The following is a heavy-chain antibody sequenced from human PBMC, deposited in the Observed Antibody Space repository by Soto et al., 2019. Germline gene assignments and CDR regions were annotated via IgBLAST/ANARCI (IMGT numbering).Heavy chain of an antibody. V-gene: IGHV3-23*01. J-gene: IGHJ6*03. CDR3: AKDFRPTDFYYMDV. CDR1: GFIFSNYA. Sequence: GESLKISCAASGFIFSNYAMNWVRQAPGKGLEWVSAISASGGSTYYADSVKGRLTISRDNSKNTLYLQMNSLRAEDTADYYCAKDFRPTDFYYMDVWGKGTTVTVSS. CDR2: ISASGGST.